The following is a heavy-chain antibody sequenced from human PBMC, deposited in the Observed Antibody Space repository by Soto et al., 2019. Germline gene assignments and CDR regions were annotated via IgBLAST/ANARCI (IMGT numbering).Heavy chain of an antibody. J-gene: IGHJ4*02. CDR3: ARDPNYYDSSGYNFDY. D-gene: IGHD3-22*01. CDR1: GYTFTSYA. Sequence: ASVKVSCKASGYTFTSYAMHWVRQAPGQRLEWMGWINAGNGNTKYSQKFQGRVTITRDTSASTAYMELSSLRSEDTAVYYCARDPNYYDSSGYNFDYWGQGTLVTVSS. V-gene: IGHV1-3*01. CDR2: INAGNGNT.